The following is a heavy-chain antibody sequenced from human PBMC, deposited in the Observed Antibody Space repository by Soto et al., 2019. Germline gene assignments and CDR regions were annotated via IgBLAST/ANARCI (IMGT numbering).Heavy chain of an antibody. CDR1: GFTFSSYG. CDR3: ARDHYDSSGYYYGAAFDI. Sequence: GGSLRLSCAASGFTFSSYGMHWVRQAPGKGLEWVAVIWYDGSNKYYADSVKGRFTISRDNSKNTLYLQMNSLRAEDTAVYYCARDHYDSSGYYYGAAFDIWGQGTMVTVS. D-gene: IGHD3-22*01. V-gene: IGHV3-33*01. CDR2: IWYDGSNK. J-gene: IGHJ3*02.